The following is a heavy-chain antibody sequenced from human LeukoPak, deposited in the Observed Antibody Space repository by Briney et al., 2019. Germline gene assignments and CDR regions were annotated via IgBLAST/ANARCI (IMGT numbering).Heavy chain of an antibody. CDR1: GFTFSSYW. CDR3: TRDTRGTIGTTTLDY. V-gene: IGHV3-74*01. J-gene: IGHJ4*02. Sequence: GGSLRLSCVASGFTFSSYWMHWVRQAPGKGLVLVSRINNDGSTTTYADSVKGRFTISRDNAKNTLYLQMNSLRAEDTAVYYCTRDTRGTIGTTTLDYWGQGTLVTVSS. D-gene: IGHD1-1*01. CDR2: INNDGSTT.